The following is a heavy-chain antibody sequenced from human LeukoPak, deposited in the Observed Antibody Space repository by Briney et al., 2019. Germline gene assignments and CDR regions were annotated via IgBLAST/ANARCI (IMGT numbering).Heavy chain of an antibody. J-gene: IGHJ4*02. V-gene: IGHV3-53*01. CDR1: GFTFSSYW. CDR2: IYSGGST. Sequence: PGGSLRLSCAASGFTFSSYWMHWVRQAPGKGLVWVSVIYSGGSTYYADSAKGRFTISRDNSKNTLYLQMNSLRAEDTAVYYCARGYYDILTGSYYFDYWGQGTLVTVSS. D-gene: IGHD3-9*01. CDR3: ARGYYDILTGSYYFDY.